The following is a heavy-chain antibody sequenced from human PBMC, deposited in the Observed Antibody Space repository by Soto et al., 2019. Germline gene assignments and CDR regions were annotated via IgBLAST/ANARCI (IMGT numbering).Heavy chain of an antibody. CDR1: GGSISSITNHFSSRY. CDR2: ISKSGYT. D-gene: IGHD3-10*01. J-gene: IGHJ6*02. Sequence: SETLSLTCTVSGGSISSITNHFSSRYCRCIGMSLGKGLEWIGYISKSGYTSYNPSLKSRVMLSVDTSKNQCSLELTSVIAADAAVYYCTTQGFGVLHGLVDVWGQGTTVTVSS. CDR3: TTQGFGVLHGLVDV. V-gene: IGHV4-61*05.